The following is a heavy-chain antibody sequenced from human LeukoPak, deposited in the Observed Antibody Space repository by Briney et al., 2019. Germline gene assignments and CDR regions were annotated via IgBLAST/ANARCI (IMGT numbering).Heavy chain of an antibody. J-gene: IGHJ3*02. CDR1: GYTFTGYY. CDR2: INPNSGGT. V-gene: IGHV1-2*02. CDR3: ARDGGFLEWSYDAFDI. D-gene: IGHD3-3*01. Sequence: GASVKVSCKASGYTFTGYYMHWVRQAPGQGLEWMGWINPNSGGTNYAQKFQGRVTMTRDTSISTAYMELSRLRSDDTAVYYCARDGGFLEWSYDAFDIWAQGTMVTVSS.